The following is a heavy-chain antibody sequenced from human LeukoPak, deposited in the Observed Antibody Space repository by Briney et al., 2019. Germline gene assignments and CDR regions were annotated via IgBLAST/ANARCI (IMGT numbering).Heavy chain of an antibody. D-gene: IGHD4-11*01. J-gene: IGHJ4*02. CDR2: IKQDGSDK. Sequence: GGSLRLSCAASGFSFSSSWMSWVRQTLGKGLEWVANIKQDGSDKHYVDSVKGRFTISRDNAKSALYLQMNSLRAEDTAVYYCVRSNFGDNYFDYWGQGTLVTVTS. V-gene: IGHV3-7*01. CDR1: GFSFSSSW. CDR3: VRSNFGDNYFDY.